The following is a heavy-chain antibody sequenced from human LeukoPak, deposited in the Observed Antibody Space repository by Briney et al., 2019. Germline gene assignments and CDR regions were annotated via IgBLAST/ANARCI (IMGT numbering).Heavy chain of an antibody. J-gene: IGHJ4*02. V-gene: IGHV1-24*01. CDR3: AIVLRFFPAVEY. D-gene: IGHD3-3*01. Sequence: ASVKVSCKVSGYTLTELSMHWVRQAPGKGLEWMGGFDPEDGETIYAQKFQGRVTMTEDTSTDTAYMELSSLRSEDTAVYYCAIVLRFFPAVEYWGQGTLVTVSS. CDR1: GYTLTELS. CDR2: FDPEDGET.